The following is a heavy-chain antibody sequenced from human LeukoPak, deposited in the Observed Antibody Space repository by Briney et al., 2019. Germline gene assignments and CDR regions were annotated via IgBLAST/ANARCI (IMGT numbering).Heavy chain of an antibody. CDR2: IIPIFGTA. J-gene: IGHJ4*02. V-gene: IGHV1-69*13. CDR3: ARDDDSGYDFLLRD. CDR1: GGTFSSQA. Sequence: SVKVSCKASGGTFSSQAISWVRQAPGQGLEWMGGIIPIFGTANYAQKFQGRVTIIADESTSTAYMELSSLRSEDTAVYYCARDDDSGYDFLLRDWGQGTLVTVSS. D-gene: IGHD5-12*01.